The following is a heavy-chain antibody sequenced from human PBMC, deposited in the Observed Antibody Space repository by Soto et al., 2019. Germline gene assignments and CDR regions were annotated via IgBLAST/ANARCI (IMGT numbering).Heavy chain of an antibody. CDR1: GYTFTSYG. D-gene: IGHD1-26*01. CDR2: ISAYNGNT. CDR3: ARDGSRDYKSYYYYGMDV. V-gene: IGHV1-18*01. Sequence: QVQLVQSGAEVKKPGASVKVSCKASGYTFTSYGISWVRQAPGQGLEWMGWISAYNGNTNYAQKLQGRVTMTTDTSTSPAYMELRSLRSDDTAVYYCARDGSRDYKSYYYYGMDVWGQGTTVTVSS. J-gene: IGHJ6*02.